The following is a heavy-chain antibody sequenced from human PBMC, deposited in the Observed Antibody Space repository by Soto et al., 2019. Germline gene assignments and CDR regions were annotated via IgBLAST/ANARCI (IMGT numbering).Heavy chain of an antibody. J-gene: IGHJ6*02. CDR2: IYYSGST. V-gene: IGHV4-59*01. CDR3: ARVPRGGELPRYYYYYGMDV. CDR1: GGSISSYY. Sequence: QVQLQESGPGLVKPSETLSLTCTVSGGSISSYYWSWIRQPPGKGLEWIGYIYYSGSTNYNPSLKSRVTISVDTSKNQFSLKLSSVTAADTAVYYCARVPRGGELPRYYYYYGMDVWGQGTTVTVSS. D-gene: IGHD3-16*01.